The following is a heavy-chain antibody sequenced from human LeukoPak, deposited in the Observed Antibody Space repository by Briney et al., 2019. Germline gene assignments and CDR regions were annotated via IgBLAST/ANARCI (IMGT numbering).Heavy chain of an antibody. CDR2: ISYDGSNK. J-gene: IGHJ4*02. V-gene: IGHV3-30*01. D-gene: IGHD3-22*01. Sequence: GRSLRLSCAASGFTFSSYAMHWVRQAPGKGLEWVAVISYDGSNKYYADSVKGRFTISRDNSKNTLYLQMNSLRAEDMAVYYCARDQYYYDSSGYSSAYFDYWGQGTLVTVSS. CDR1: GFTFSSYA. CDR3: ARDQYYYDSSGYSSAYFDY.